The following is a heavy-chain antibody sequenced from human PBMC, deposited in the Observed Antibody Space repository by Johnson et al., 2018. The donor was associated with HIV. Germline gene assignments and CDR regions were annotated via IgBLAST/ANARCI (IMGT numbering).Heavy chain of an antibody. CDR1: GFTFSSYG. D-gene: IGHD4-17*01. Sequence: QVQLVESGGGVVQPGGSLRLSCAASGFTFSSYGMHWVRQVSGKGLEWVAVISYDGSNKYYADSVRGRFTISRDSSKNTLYLQMKSLRVEDTAVYYCARSPETGDRLWRAFDIWGHGTMVTVSS. J-gene: IGHJ3*02. CDR3: ARSPETGDRLWRAFDI. CDR2: ISYDGSNK. V-gene: IGHV3-30*19.